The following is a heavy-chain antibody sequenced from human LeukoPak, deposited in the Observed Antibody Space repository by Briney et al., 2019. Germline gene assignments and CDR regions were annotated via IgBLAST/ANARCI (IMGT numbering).Heavy chain of an antibody. V-gene: IGHV4-39*07. Sequence: PSETLSLTCTVSGGSIRSSSHYWGWIRQPPGKGLEWIGSVYSSGRTYYNPSLTSRVTVSADTSKNQFSLKLSSVTAADTAVYYCTREIGGTTVHYWGHGMLVTVSS. CDR2: VYSSGRT. D-gene: IGHD1-7*01. CDR3: TREIGGTTVHY. CDR1: GGSIRSSSHY. J-gene: IGHJ4*01.